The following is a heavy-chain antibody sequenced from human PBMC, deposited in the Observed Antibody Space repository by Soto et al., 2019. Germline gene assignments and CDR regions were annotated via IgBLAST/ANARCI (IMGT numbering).Heavy chain of an antibody. V-gene: IGHV3-66*01. J-gene: IGHJ4*02. CDR3: ARDQGLYYFDY. CDR2: IYSGGST. Sequence: GGSLRLSCAASGFTVSSNYMSWVRQAPGKGLEWVSVIYSGGSTYYADSVKGRFTISRDNSKNTLYLQMNSLRAEDTAVYYCARDQGLYYFDYWGQGTLVTVSS. CDR1: GFTVSSNY.